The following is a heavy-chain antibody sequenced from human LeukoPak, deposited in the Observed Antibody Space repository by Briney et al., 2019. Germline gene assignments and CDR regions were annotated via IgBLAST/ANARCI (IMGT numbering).Heavy chain of an antibody. CDR1: GGSVSSRNYY. V-gene: IGHV4-39*01. Sequence: SETLSLTCTVSGGSVSSRNYYWGWIRQPPGKGLEWIGSIYNSGNTYYNPSLESRVTISVDTSKNQVSLKLGSLTAADTAVYYCARQTDMIIVVTYFDYWGQGTQVTVSS. D-gene: IGHD3-22*01. CDR3: ARQTDMIIVVTYFDY. J-gene: IGHJ4*02. CDR2: IYNSGNT.